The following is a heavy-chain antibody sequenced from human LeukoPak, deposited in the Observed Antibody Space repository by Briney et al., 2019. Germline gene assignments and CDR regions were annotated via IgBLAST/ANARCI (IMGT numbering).Heavy chain of an antibody. CDR2: INHSEST. V-gene: IGHV4-34*01. Sequence: PSETLSLTCAVYGGSFSAYYWSWIRQPPGKGLEWIGEINHSESTNYNPSLKSRVTISVDTSKNQFSLKLSSVTAADTAVYYCARKGYYYYMDVWGKGTTVTISS. CDR3: ARKGYYYYMDV. CDR1: GGSFSAYY. J-gene: IGHJ6*03.